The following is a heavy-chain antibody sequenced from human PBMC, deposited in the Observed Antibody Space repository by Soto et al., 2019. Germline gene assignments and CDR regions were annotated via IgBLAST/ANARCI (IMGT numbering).Heavy chain of an antibody. Sequence: LPETLSLTCAVYGGSFIGYYWSWIRQPPGKGLEWIGEINHSGSTNYNPSLKSRVTISVDTSKNQFSLKLSSVTAADTAVYYCARLGLAAAGNLNWFEPGGQGTLVTVSS. CDR2: INHSGST. CDR3: ARLGLAAAGNLNWFEP. J-gene: IGHJ5*02. V-gene: IGHV4-34*01. D-gene: IGHD6-13*01. CDR1: GGSFIGYY.